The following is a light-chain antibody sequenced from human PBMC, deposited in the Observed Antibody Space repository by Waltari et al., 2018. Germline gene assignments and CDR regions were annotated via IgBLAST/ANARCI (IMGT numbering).Light chain of an antibody. CDR1: QSISMY. CDR2: SVS. Sequence: DIQMTQSPASLSASVGDRVIITCRASQSISMYLNCYQQKPGKAPKLLMYSVSSLQSGVPSRFSGSGSGTDFTLTISSLQPEDFVTYYCQQSYITPRTFGQGTKLEI. CDR3: QQSYITPRT. J-gene: IGKJ2*01. V-gene: IGKV1-39*01.